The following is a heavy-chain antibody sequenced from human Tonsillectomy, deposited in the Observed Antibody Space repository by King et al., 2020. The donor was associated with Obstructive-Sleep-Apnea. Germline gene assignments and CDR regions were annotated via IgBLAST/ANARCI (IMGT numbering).Heavy chain of an antibody. J-gene: IGHJ4*02. CDR2: IYYSGST. Sequence: QLQESGPGLVKPSETLSLTCTVSGGSISSSSYYWGWIRQPPGKGLEWIGSIYYSGSTYYNPSLNSRVTISVDTSKNQFSLKLSSVTAADTAVYYCARLPIAVAGKKGSTWGQGTLVTVSS. CDR1: GGSISSSSYY. V-gene: IGHV4-39*07. CDR3: ARLPIAVAGKKGST. D-gene: IGHD6-19*01.